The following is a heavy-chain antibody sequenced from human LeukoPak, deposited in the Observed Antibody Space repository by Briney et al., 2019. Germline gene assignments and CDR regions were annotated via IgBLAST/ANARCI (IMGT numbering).Heavy chain of an antibody. CDR2: INPSGGST. CDR1: GYTFTSYY. CDR3: ARRVGATFDY. D-gene: IGHD1-26*01. Sequence: GASAKVSCKASGYTFTSYYMHWVRQAPGQGLEWMGIINPSGGSTSYAQKFQGRVTMTRDTSTSTVYMELNSLRSEDTAVYYCARRVGATFDYWGQGTLVTVSS. J-gene: IGHJ4*02. V-gene: IGHV1-46*01.